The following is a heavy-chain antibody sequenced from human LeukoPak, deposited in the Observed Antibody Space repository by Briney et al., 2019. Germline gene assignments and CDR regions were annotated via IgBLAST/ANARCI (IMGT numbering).Heavy chain of an antibody. V-gene: IGHV1-24*01. Sequence: ASVKVSRKVSGYTLTELSMHWVRQAPGKGLEWMGGFDPEDGETIYAQKFQGRVTMTEDTSTDTAYMELSSLRSEDTAVYYCATRRELLNWFDPWGQGTLVTVSS. J-gene: IGHJ5*02. CDR3: ATRRELLNWFDP. CDR1: GYTLTELS. CDR2: FDPEDGET. D-gene: IGHD1-26*01.